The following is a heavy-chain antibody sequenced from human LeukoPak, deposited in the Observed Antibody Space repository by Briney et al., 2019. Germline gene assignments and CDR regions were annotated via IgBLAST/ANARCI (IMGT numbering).Heavy chain of an antibody. CDR2: INWNGGST. D-gene: IGHD2-2*01. CDR1: GFTFDDYG. Sequence: PGGSLRLSCAASGFTFDDYGMSWVRQAPGKGLEWVSGINWNGGSTGYADSVKGRFTISRDNAKNSLYLQMNSLRAEDTALYHCARFGSSTSWSYFDYWGQGTLVTVSS. J-gene: IGHJ4*02. V-gene: IGHV3-20*01. CDR3: ARFGSSTSWSYFDY.